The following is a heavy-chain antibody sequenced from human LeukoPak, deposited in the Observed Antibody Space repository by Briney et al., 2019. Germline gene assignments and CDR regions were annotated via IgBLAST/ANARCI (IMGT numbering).Heavy chain of an antibody. J-gene: IGHJ6*02. CDR3: ASLPKEHTTAMATGDYYYYGMDV. D-gene: IGHD5-18*01. Sequence: GASVKVSCKASGGTFSSYAISWVRQAPGRGLEWMGGIIPIFGTANYAQKFQGRVTITADESTSTAYMELSSLRSEDTAVYYCASLPKEHTTAMATGDYYYYGMDVWGQGTTVTVSS. CDR1: GGTFSSYA. CDR2: IIPIFGTA. V-gene: IGHV1-69*13.